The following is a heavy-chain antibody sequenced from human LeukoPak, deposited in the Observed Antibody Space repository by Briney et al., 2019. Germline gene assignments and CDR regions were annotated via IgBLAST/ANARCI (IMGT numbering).Heavy chain of an antibody. V-gene: IGHV4-34*01. CDR1: GGSFSGYY. CDR2: MNHSGST. J-gene: IGHJ3*02. CDR3: ARVPGGGDAFDI. D-gene: IGHD3-16*01. Sequence: SETLSLTCAVYGGSFSGYYWSWIRQPPGKGLEWIGEMNHSGSTNYNPSLKSRVTISVDKSKNQFSLKLSSVTAADTAVYYCARVPGGGDAFDIWGQGTMVTVSS.